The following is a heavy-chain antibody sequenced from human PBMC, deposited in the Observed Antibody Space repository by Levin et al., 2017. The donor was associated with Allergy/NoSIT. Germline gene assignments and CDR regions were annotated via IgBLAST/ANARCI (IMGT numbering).Heavy chain of an antibody. CDR2: ISSSGSTI. V-gene: IGHV3-11*01. CDR1: GFTFSDYY. D-gene: IGHD3-22*01. J-gene: IGHJ3*02. Sequence: GESLKISCAASGFTFSDYYMSWIRQAPGKGLEWVSYISSSGSTIYYADSVKGRFTISRDNAKNSLYLQMNSLRAEDTAVYYCAREQSWFNAFDIWGQGTMVTVSS. CDR3: AREQSWFNAFDI.